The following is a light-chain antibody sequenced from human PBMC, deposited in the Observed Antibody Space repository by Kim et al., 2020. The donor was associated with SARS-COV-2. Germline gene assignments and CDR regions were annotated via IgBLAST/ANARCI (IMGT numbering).Light chain of an antibody. J-gene: IGLJ3*02. CDR1: KLGDKY. CDR2: QDS. CDR3: QAWDSSTWV. V-gene: IGLV3-1*01. Sequence: ESPGQTASITCFVDKLGDKYACWYQQKPGQSPVLVIYQDSKRPSGIPERFSGSNSGNTATLTISGTQAMDEADYYCQAWDSSTWVFGGGTQLTVL.